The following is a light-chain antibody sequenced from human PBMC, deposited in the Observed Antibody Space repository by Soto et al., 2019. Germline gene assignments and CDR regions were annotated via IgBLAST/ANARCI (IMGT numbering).Light chain of an antibody. J-gene: IGLJ3*02. CDR3: QSYDNSLSGDWV. CDR2: GNN. V-gene: IGLV1-40*01. Sequence: QLVLTQPPSVSGAPGQRVTISCTGSSSNIGAGYDVHWYQQLPGTAPKLLIYGNNNRPSGVPDRFSGSKSGTSASLAITGLQAEDEADYYCQSYDNSLSGDWVFGGGTKVTVL. CDR1: SSNIGAGYD.